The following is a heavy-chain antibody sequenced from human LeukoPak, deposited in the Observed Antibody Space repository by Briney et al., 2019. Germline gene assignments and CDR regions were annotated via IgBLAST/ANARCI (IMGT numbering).Heavy chain of an antibody. CDR1: GFTFNNYA. V-gene: IGHV3-30*04. CDR2: ISRDGTLQ. Sequence: GGSLRLSCEASGFTFNNYAMHWVRQAPGEGLEWVAVISRDGTLQYYADSVKGRLTISRDNSPSTLYLHMNSLSTEDTALYYCARAVPAPGTPENAFDIWGQGTMVTVSS. CDR3: ARAVPAPGTPENAFDI. D-gene: IGHD6-13*01. J-gene: IGHJ3*02.